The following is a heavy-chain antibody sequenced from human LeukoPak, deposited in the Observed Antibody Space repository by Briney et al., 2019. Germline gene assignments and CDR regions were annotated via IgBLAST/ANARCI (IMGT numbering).Heavy chain of an antibody. J-gene: IGHJ4*02. CDR2: ISWNSGGI. V-gene: IGHV3-9*01. CDR1: GFTFDDYA. D-gene: IGHD3-22*01. Sequence: TGRSLRLSCAASGFTFDDYAMHWVRQAPGKGLEWVSGISWNSGGIGYADSVKGRFTISRDNAKNSLYLQMNSLRAEDTALYYCAKGSSYYDSSGYSPFDYWGQGTLVTVSS. CDR3: AKGSSYYDSSGYSPFDY.